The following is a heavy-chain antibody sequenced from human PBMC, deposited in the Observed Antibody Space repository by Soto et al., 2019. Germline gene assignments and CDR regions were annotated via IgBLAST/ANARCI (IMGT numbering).Heavy chain of an antibody. J-gene: IGHJ4*02. CDR1: GGTFSSYA. CDR3: ARTYQLLFSGSYDY. CDR2: IIPIFGTA. D-gene: IGHD2-2*01. V-gene: IGHV1-69*13. Sequence: SVKVSCKASGGTFSSYAISWVRQAPGQGLEWMGGIIPIFGTANYAQKFQGRVTITADESTSTAYMELSSLRSEDTAVYYCARTYQLLFSGSYDYWGQGTLVTVSS.